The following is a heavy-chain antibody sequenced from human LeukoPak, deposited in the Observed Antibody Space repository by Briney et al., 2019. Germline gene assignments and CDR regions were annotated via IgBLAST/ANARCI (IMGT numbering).Heavy chain of an antibody. CDR3: ARDGLEMATIVEAFDI. D-gene: IGHD5-24*01. CDR1: GYTFTGYY. Sequence: ASVKVSCKASGYTFTGYYMHWVRQAPGQGLEWMGWINPNSGGTNYAQKFQGRVTMTRDTSISTAYMELSRLRSDDTAVYYCARDGLEMATIVEAFDIWGQGTMVTVSS. J-gene: IGHJ3*02. V-gene: IGHV1-2*02. CDR2: INPNSGGT.